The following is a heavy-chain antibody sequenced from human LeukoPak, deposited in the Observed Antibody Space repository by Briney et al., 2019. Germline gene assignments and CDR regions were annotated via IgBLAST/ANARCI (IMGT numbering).Heavy chain of an antibody. CDR2: INASNGDT. D-gene: IGHD2-8*02. CDR3: AREQSGGYFDY. V-gene: IGHV1-46*01. CDR1: GYTFTSYF. Sequence: ASVKLSCKASGYTFTSYFIHWVRHAPGQGLELMGIINASNGDTVYAPKFQGRFTVTRDTSTSTVHMELSSLRSQDTAVYYCAREQSGGYFDYWGQGTLVTVST. J-gene: IGHJ4*02.